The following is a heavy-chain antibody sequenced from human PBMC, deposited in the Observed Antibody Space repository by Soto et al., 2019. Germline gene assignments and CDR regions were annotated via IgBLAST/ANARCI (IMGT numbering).Heavy chain of an antibody. CDR1: GFTFSSYG. Sequence: GGSLRLSCAASGFTFSSYGMHWVRQAPGKGLEWVAVISYDGSNKYYADSVKGRFTISRDNSKNTLYLQMNSLRAEDTAVYYCAKEGWLDYYYYGMDVWGQGTTVTVSS. V-gene: IGHV3-30*18. CDR3: AKEGWLDYYYYGMDV. CDR2: ISYDGSNK. J-gene: IGHJ6*02. D-gene: IGHD6-19*01.